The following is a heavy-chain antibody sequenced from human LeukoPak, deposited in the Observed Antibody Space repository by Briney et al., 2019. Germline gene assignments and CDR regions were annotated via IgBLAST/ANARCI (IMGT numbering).Heavy chain of an antibody. Sequence: SGGPLSLLCALSVLACDDYAMHWVREAPGKGPEWVSGINWNGGCMSYADSVKGRFTISRATAKNSLFLQMNSLRAEDTALYYCAKDSGSWYGGGFDSWGQGTLVTVSS. CDR3: AKDSGSWYGGGFDS. CDR2: INWNGGCM. D-gene: IGHD6-13*01. V-gene: IGHV3-9*01. CDR1: VLACDDYA. J-gene: IGHJ4*02.